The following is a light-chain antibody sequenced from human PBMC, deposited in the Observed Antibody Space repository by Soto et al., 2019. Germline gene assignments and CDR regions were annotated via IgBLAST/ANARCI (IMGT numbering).Light chain of an antibody. CDR1: QSVSSN. CDR3: KQYNNWPPLT. V-gene: IGKV3-15*01. J-gene: IGKJ4*01. CDR2: GAS. Sequence: EIVMTQSPATLSVSPGERATLSCRASQSVSSNLAWYQQKPGQAPRLLIYGASTRATGIPARFSGSGSGTEFTLTISSLQSEDFAVYYCKQYNNWPPLTFGGGTNVESK.